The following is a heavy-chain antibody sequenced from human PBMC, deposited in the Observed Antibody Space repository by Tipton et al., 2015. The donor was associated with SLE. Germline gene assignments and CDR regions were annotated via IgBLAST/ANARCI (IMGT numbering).Heavy chain of an antibody. J-gene: IGHJ6*02. D-gene: IGHD3-10*01. V-gene: IGHV4-4*02. CDR2: IYHSGST. Sequence: TLSLTCAVSGGSISSSNWWSWVRQPPGKGLEWIGEIYHSGSTNYNPSLKSRVTISVDKSKNQFSLKLSSVTAADTAVYYCARTKGSGSYRYGMDVWGQGTTVPVSS. CDR3: ARTKGSGSYRYGMDV. CDR1: GGSISSSNW.